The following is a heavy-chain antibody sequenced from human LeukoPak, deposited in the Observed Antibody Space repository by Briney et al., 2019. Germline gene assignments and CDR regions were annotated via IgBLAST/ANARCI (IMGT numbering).Heavy chain of an antibody. D-gene: IGHD5-12*01. J-gene: IGHJ4*02. Sequence: KTSETLSLTCAVYGGSFSGYYWSWIRQPPGKGLEWIGYIYHSGSTNYNPSLKSRVTISVDTSKNQFSLKLSSVTAADTAVYYCARGGGYASPIGYWGQGALVTVSS. CDR3: ARGGGYASPIGY. CDR1: GGSFSGYY. CDR2: IYHSGST. V-gene: IGHV4-34*01.